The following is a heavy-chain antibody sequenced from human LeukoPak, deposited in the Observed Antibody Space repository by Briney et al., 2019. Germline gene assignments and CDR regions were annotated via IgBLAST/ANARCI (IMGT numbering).Heavy chain of an antibody. Sequence: SQTLSLTCAISGDSVSNNSAAWNWIRQSSSRGLEWLGRTYYRSKWYNDYAVSVKSRITTNPDTSKNQFSLQLNSVTPEDTAVYYCARDQRYCSGGSCWGPLGDVWGKGTTVTVSS. J-gene: IGHJ6*04. V-gene: IGHV6-1*01. CDR3: ARDQRYCSGGSCWGPLGDV. D-gene: IGHD2-15*01. CDR2: TYYRSKWYN. CDR1: GDSVSNNSAA.